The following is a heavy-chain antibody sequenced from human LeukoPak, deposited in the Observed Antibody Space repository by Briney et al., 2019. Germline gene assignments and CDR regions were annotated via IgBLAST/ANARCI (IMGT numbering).Heavy chain of an antibody. J-gene: IGHJ4*02. CDR1: GYPFNNYD. CDR3: ARQAVVRNFDY. V-gene: IGHV1-8*01. D-gene: IGHD6-19*01. Sequence: ASVKVSCKASGYPFNNYDINWVRQATGQGLEWMGWMNPHSGKTGYAQNFQGRVTMTRDTSISTAYMELSSLRSEDTAVYYCARQAVVRNFDYWGQGTLVTVSS. CDR2: MNPHSGKT.